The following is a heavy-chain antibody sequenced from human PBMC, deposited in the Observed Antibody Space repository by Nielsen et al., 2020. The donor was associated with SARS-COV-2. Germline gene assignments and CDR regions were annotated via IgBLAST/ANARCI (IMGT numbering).Heavy chain of an antibody. J-gene: IGHJ6*02. CDR2: VYYSGST. Sequence: SETLSLTCTVSIGSMTSYYWSWIRQLPGKGLEWIGYVYYSGSTYYNPSLKSRVTISVDTSKNQFSLKLSSVTAADTALYYCARERVGGITIFGVVTRYGMDVWGQGTTVTVSS. D-gene: IGHD3-3*01. CDR1: IGSMTSYY. CDR3: ARERVGGITIFGVVTRYGMDV. V-gene: IGHV4-59*12.